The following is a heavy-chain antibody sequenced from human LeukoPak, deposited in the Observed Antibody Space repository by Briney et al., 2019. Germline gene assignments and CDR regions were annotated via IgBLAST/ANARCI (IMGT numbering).Heavy chain of an antibody. CDR3: VRLYGSGTYYLPLGY. J-gene: IGHJ4*02. Sequence: ASVKVSRKASGYTFTTYDINWVRQATGQGLEWMGWMKPNSGDTGYAQKFQGRVTITRNTSISTAYMELSSLRSEDTAVYYCVRLYGSGTYYLPLGYWGQGTLVTVSS. V-gene: IGHV1-8*03. CDR1: GYTFTTYD. D-gene: IGHD3-10*01. CDR2: MKPNSGDT.